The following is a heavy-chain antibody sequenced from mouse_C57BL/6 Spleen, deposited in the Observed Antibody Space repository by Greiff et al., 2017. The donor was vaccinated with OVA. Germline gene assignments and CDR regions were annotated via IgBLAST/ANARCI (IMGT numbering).Heavy chain of an antibody. D-gene: IGHD2-4*01. J-gene: IGHJ4*01. CDR1: GYTFTSYW. CDR2: IDPSDSET. Sequence: QVQLQQPGAELVRPGSSVKLSCKASGYTFTSYWMHWVKQRPIQGLEWIGNIDPSDSETHYNQKFKDKATLTVDKSSSTAYMQLSSLTSEDSAVYYCARYDYDPLYYAMDYWGQGTSVTVSS. CDR3: ARYDYDPLYYAMDY. V-gene: IGHV1-52*01.